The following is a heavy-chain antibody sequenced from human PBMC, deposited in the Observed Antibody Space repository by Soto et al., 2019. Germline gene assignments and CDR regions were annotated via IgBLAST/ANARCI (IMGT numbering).Heavy chain of an antibody. J-gene: IGHJ6*02. CDR3: ARLGLGQQLDIYYYYGMDV. V-gene: IGHV4-39*01. CDR1: GGSISSSSYY. D-gene: IGHD6-13*01. Sequence: PSETLSLTCTVPGGSISSSSYYWGWIRQPPGKGLEWIGSIYYSGSTYYNPSLKSRVTISVDTSKNQFSLKLSSVTAADTAVYYCARLGLGQQLDIYYYYGMDVWGQGTMVTVSS. CDR2: IYYSGST.